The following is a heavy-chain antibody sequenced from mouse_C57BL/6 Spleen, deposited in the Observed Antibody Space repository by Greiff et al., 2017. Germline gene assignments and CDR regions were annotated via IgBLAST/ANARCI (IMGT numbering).Heavy chain of an antibody. D-gene: IGHD2-5*01. V-gene: IGHV1-50*01. CDR1: GYTFTSYW. J-gene: IGHJ3*01. Sequence: QVQLQQPGAELVKPGASVKLSCKASGYTFTSYWMQWVKQRPGQGLEWIGEIYPSDSYTNYNQKFKGKATLTVATSSSTSYMQLSSLTSEDSAVYYYARANYSNSFAVWGKGTMVTVSA. CDR2: IYPSDSYT. CDR3: ARANYSNSFAV.